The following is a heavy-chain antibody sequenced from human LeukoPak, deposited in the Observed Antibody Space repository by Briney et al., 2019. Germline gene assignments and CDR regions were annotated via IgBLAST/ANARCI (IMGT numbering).Heavy chain of an antibody. CDR1: GFTFDDYG. V-gene: IGHV3-20*04. CDR3: ARDRQWENFDY. CDR2: INWNGGST. J-gene: IGHJ4*02. Sequence: GGSLRLSCAASGFTFDDYGMSWVRQAPGKGLEWVSGINWNGGSTGYADSVKGRFTISRDNAKNSLYLQMNSLRAEDTALYCCARDRQWENFDYWGQGTLVTVSS. D-gene: IGHD1-26*01.